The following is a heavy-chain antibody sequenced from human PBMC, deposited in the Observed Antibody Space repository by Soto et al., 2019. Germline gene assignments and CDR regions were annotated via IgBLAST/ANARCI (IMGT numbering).Heavy chain of an antibody. J-gene: IGHJ2*01. CDR3: ARESHDILTGPPWVWYFDL. CDR2: ITDRVSI. D-gene: IGHD3-9*01. Sequence: QVQLQQWGAGPLRPLGTLSLPCGVSGGSFSGYYWAWIRQSPGKGLEWIGEITDRVSINYNPSLKSRVSISVDTSKNHYSLNLRSVTAADTAVYYCARESHDILTGPPWVWYFDLWGRGTLVTVSS. CDR1: GGSFSGYY. V-gene: IGHV4-34*01.